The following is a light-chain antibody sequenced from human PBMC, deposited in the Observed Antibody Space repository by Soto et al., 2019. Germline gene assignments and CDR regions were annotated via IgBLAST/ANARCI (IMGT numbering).Light chain of an antibody. CDR2: GNS. V-gene: IGLV1-40*01. CDR1: SSNIGAGYD. J-gene: IGLJ2*01. Sequence: QSVLTQPPSVSGAPGRRVTISCTGSSSNIGAGYDVHWYQQLPGTAPKLLIYGNSNRASGVPDRFSGSKSGTSASLAITGLQAEDEADYYCQSYDSSLSGSVFGGGTKVTVL. CDR3: QSYDSSLSGSV.